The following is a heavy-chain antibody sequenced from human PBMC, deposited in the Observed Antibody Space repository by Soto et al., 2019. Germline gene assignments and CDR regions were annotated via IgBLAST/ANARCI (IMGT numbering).Heavy chain of an antibody. CDR1: GYTFTSYA. D-gene: IGHD3-9*01. CDR3: ARGNSDILTGPYYFNY. CDR2: INAGNGNT. Sequence: EASVKVSCKASGYTFTSYAMHWVRQAPGQRLEWMGWINAGNGNTKYSQKFQGRVTITRDTSASTAYMELSSLRSEDTTVYYCARGNSDILTGPYYFNYWGQGTLVTV. J-gene: IGHJ4*02. V-gene: IGHV1-3*01.